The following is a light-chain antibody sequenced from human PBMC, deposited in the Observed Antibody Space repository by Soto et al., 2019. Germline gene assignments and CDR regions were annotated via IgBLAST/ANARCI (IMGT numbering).Light chain of an antibody. CDR1: QSFSATY. CDR3: QQYGSSRT. CDR2: GAS. V-gene: IGKV3-20*01. J-gene: IGKJ1*01. Sequence: IVLTQSPGTLSLSPGERATLSCRASQSFSATYLAWYQQKPGQAPRLLIYGASSRATGIPDRFSGSGSGTDFTLTISRLEPEDFAVYYCQQYGSSRTFGQGTKVEI.